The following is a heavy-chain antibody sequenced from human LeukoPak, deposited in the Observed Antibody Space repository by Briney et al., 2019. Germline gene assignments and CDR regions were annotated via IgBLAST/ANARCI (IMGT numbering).Heavy chain of an antibody. Sequence: PSETPSHTCAVYGGSFSGYYWSWIRQPPGKGLEWIGEINHSGSTNYNPSLKSRVTISVDTSKNQFSLKLSPVTAADTAVYYCARGPHDYVWGSYRYGSFDYWGQGTLVTVSS. J-gene: IGHJ4*02. CDR2: INHSGST. CDR1: GGSFSGYY. CDR3: ARGPHDYVWGSYRYGSFDY. D-gene: IGHD3-16*02. V-gene: IGHV4-34*01.